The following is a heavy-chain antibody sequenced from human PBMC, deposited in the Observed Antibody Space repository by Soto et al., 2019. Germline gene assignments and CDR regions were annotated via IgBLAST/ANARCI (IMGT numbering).Heavy chain of an antibody. J-gene: IGHJ4*02. Sequence: GGSLRLSCAASGFTFSTFAMGWVRQAPGKGLEWVSVISDRDGSTYYADSVKGRFTISRDNSKSALYLQMNSLRGDDTAIYYCAKAISDSYAPYDYWGQGTQVTVSS. CDR2: ISDRDGST. V-gene: IGHV3-23*01. D-gene: IGHD3-22*01. CDR3: AKAISDSYAPYDY. CDR1: GFTFSTFA.